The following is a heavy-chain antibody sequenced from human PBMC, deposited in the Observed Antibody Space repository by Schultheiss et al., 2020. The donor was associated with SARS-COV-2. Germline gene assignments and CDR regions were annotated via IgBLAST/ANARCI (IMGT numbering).Heavy chain of an antibody. CDR1: GFTFAGYA. Sequence: GGSLRLSCAPSGFTFAGYALRWVRQAPGKGVEWVSGINNSGASTYYADSVKGRFTISRDNSKNTLYLQMNSLRVEDTAIYYCAKEVNHYYYFAMDVWGQGTTVTVSS. V-gene: IGHV3-23*01. D-gene: IGHD2-21*01. CDR2: INNSGAST. J-gene: IGHJ6*02. CDR3: AKEVNHYYYFAMDV.